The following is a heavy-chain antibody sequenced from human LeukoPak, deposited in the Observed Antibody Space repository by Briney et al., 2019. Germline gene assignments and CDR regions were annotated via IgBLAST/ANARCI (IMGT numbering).Heavy chain of an antibody. CDR3: AREYDYVWGSYRPLDY. Sequence: PGGSLRLSCAASGFTFSSYWMSWVRQAPGKGLEWVANIKQDGSEKYYVDSVKGRFTISRDNAKNSLYLQMNSLRAEDTAVYYCAREYDYVWGSYRPLDYGGQGTLVTVSS. J-gene: IGHJ4*02. CDR2: IKQDGSEK. CDR1: GFTFSSYW. V-gene: IGHV3-7*01. D-gene: IGHD3-16*02.